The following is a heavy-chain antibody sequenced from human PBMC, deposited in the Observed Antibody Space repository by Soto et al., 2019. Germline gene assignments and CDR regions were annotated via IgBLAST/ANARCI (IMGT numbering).Heavy chain of an antibody. CDR2: ISAYNGNT. Sequence: ASVKVSCKASGYTFTSYDINXVRQAPGQGPEWMGWISAYNGNTNYAQKLQGRVTMTTDTSTSTAYMELRSLRSDDTAVYYCAREYIVATIVLADYWGQGTLVTVSS. D-gene: IGHD5-12*01. CDR1: GYTFTSYD. J-gene: IGHJ4*02. V-gene: IGHV1-18*01. CDR3: AREYIVATIVLADY.